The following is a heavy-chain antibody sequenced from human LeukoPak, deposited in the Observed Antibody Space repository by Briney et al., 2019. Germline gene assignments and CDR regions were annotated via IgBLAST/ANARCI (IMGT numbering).Heavy chain of an antibody. V-gene: IGHV1-69*05. Sequence: SVKVSCKASGGTFSSYAISWVRQAPGQGLEWMGGIIPIFGTANYAQKFQGRVTITTDESTSTAYMELSSLRSEDTAVYYCAKGSAAGYYFDYWGQGTVVTVSS. J-gene: IGHJ4*02. D-gene: IGHD6-13*01. CDR3: AKGSAAGYYFDY. CDR1: GGTFSSYA. CDR2: IIPIFGTA.